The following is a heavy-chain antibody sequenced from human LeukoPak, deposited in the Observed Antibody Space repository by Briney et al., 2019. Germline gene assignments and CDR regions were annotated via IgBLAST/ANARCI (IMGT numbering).Heavy chain of an antibody. V-gene: IGHV3-74*01. CDR2: IKGDGSSI. Sequence: PGGSLRLSCAASGFTFTTYWMHWVRQVPGKGLVWVARIKGDGSSIRHADSMKGRFTISRDNAKNTLYLQMNSLRDEDTAVYYCVREGLECSGSSCQRAAFDYWGQGTLVTVSS. J-gene: IGHJ4*02. D-gene: IGHD2-2*01. CDR1: GFTFTTYW. CDR3: VREGLECSGSSCQRAAFDY.